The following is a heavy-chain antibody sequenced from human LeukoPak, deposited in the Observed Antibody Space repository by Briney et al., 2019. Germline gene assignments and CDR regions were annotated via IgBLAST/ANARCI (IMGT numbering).Heavy chain of an antibody. CDR2: ISRSSDYI. Sequence: PGGSLRLSCAASGFIFSSHWMSWVRQAPGKGLEWVSSISRSSDYIYYADSVKGRFTISRDNAKNSLYLQMNSLRAEDTAVYYCAREELSYWGQGTLVTVSS. J-gene: IGHJ4*02. V-gene: IGHV3-21*01. D-gene: IGHD1-26*01. CDR1: GFIFSSHW. CDR3: AREELSY.